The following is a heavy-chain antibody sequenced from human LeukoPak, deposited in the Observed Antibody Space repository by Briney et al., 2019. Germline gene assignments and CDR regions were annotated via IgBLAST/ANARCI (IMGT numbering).Heavy chain of an antibody. V-gene: IGHV3-23*01. Sequence: GGSLRLSCAASGFTFSRYAMSWVRQAPGKGLEWVSAISGSGGSTYYADSVKGRFTISRDNSKNTLYLQMNSLRTEDTAVYYCAKDGSYFTNSSGYVDYWGQGTLVTLSP. D-gene: IGHD3-22*01. J-gene: IGHJ4*02. CDR2: ISGSGGST. CDR1: GFTFSRYA. CDR3: AKDGSYFTNSSGYVDY.